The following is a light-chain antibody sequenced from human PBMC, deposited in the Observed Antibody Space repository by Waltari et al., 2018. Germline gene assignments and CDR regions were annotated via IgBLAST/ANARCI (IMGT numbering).Light chain of an antibody. V-gene: IGLV2-14*03. CDR1: SSDVGGYNY. Sequence: QSALTQPASVSGSPGQSITIFCTGTSSDVGGYNYVSWYQQHPGKAPKLVLYDVSYWPAGLSMRFSGSKSGNTASLTISGLQAEDEADYYCSSYTSSSTLVFGGGTKLTVL. CDR3: SSYTSSSTLV. CDR2: DVS. J-gene: IGLJ2*01.